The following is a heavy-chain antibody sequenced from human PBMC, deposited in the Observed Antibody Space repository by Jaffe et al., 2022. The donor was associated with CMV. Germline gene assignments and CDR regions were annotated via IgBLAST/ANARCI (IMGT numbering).Heavy chain of an antibody. V-gene: IGHV1-69*09. Sequence: QVQLVQSGAEVKKPGSSVKVSCKASGGTFSSYAISWVRQAPGQGLEWMGRIIPILGIANYAQKFQGRVTITADKSTSTAYMELSSLRSEDTAVYYCARETSRWLQFVYYMDVWGKGTTVTVSS. CDR2: IIPILGIA. D-gene: IGHD5-12*01. CDR1: GGTFSSYA. J-gene: IGHJ6*03. CDR3: ARETSRWLQFVYYMDV.